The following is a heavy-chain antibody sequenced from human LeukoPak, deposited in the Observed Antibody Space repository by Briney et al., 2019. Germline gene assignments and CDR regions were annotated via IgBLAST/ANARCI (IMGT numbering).Heavy chain of an antibody. CDR1: GFTFSSYW. V-gene: IGHV3-7*03. CDR2: IKQDGSEK. Sequence: PGGSLRLSCAASGFTFSSYWMSWVRQAPGKGLEWVANIKQDGSEKYYVDSVKGRFTISRDNAKNSLYLQMNSLRAGDTAVYYCARMGVEGITMSGVYGMDVWGQGTTVTVSS. D-gene: IGHD3-10*02. CDR3: ARMGVEGITMSGVYGMDV. J-gene: IGHJ6*02.